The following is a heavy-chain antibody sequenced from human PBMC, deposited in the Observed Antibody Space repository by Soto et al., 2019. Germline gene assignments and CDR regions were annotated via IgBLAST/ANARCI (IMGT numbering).Heavy chain of an antibody. CDR3: AHCYYDTEGSWYFDL. CDR2: IYWDDDK. CDR1: GFSLSTSGVG. Sequence: QITLKESGPTLVKPTHPLTLTCTFSGFSLSTSGVGVGWIRQPPGKALEWLALIYWDDDKLYSPSLKSRLTITKDTSKKQVVLIMTNMDPVDTATYCCAHCYYDTEGSWYFDLWGRGTLFTVSS. J-gene: IGHJ2*01. V-gene: IGHV2-5*02. D-gene: IGHD3-22*01.